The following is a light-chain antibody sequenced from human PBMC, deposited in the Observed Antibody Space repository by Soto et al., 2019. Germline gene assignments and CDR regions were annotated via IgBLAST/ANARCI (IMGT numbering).Light chain of an antibody. V-gene: IGKV3-20*01. CDR2: CAP. CDR3: QQYGSTPLT. Sequence: EIVLTQSPGTLSLSPTERATLSCRASQSVRSSYLSWSQQKPGQAHRLLTYCAPSRATGIPDRFSGSGSGTHFTITISRLESEDFAVYYCQQYGSTPLTSGGGTKVDSK. J-gene: IGKJ4*01. CDR1: QSVRSSY.